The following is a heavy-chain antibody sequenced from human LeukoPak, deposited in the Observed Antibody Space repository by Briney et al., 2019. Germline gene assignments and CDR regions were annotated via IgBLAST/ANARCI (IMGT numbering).Heavy chain of an antibody. CDR3: ARENSGSYREFDY. J-gene: IGHJ4*02. CDR2: IYTSGST. D-gene: IGHD1-26*01. Sequence: PSETLSLTYTVSGGSISSYYWSWIRQPAGKGLEWIGRIYTSGSTNYNASLKSRVSISVDTSKNQFSLKLSSVTAADTAVFYCARENSGSYREFDYWGQGTLVTV. V-gene: IGHV4-4*07. CDR1: GGSISSYY.